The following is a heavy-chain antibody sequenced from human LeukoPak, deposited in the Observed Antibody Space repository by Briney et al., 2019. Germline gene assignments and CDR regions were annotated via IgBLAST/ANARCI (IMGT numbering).Heavy chain of an antibody. CDR3: TRVATMIVVVGAFDV. Sequence: GGSLRLSCTASGFTFGDYAMSGVRQATGKGLEWVGFIRSKAYGGTTEYAASVKDRFTISRDDSKSIAYLQMNSLKTEDTAVYYCTRVATMIVVVGAFDVWGQGTMVTVSS. CDR1: GFTFGDYA. CDR2: IRSKAYGGTT. V-gene: IGHV3-49*04. D-gene: IGHD3-22*01. J-gene: IGHJ3*01.